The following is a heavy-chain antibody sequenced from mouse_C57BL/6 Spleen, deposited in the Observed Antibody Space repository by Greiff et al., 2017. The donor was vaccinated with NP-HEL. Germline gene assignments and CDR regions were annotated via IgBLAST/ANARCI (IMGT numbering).Heavy chain of an antibody. Sequence: QVQLQQPGAELVRPGSSVKLSCKASGYTFTSYWMAWVKQRPGQGLEWIGNIYPSDSETHYNHKFKDKATLTVDKSSSTAYMQLSSLTSEDSAVYYCAKELVEGYFDYWGQGTTLTVAS. CDR3: AKELVEGYFDY. CDR2: IYPSDSET. CDR1: GYTFTSYW. J-gene: IGHJ2*01. V-gene: IGHV1-61*01.